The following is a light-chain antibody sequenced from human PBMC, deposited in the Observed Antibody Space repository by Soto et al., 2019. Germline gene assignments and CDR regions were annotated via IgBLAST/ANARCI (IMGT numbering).Light chain of an antibody. CDR2: GAS. CDR3: QQYNNWPPLS. J-gene: IGKJ2*01. Sequence: EIVMTQSPATLSVSPGERATLSCRASQSVNNNLAWYQQKPGQGPRLLLYGASTRATGIPARFSGSGSGTEFTLTISSLQSEDFAVYYCQQYNNWPPLSFGQGTKLEIK. V-gene: IGKV3-15*01. CDR1: QSVNNN.